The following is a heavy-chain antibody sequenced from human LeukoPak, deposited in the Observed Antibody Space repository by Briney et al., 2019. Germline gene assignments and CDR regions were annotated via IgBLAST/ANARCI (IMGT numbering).Heavy chain of an antibody. J-gene: IGHJ4*02. Sequence: GASVKVSCKASGYTFTSYDISWVRQATGQGPEWMGWMNPNSGNTGYAQKFQGRVTMTKNTSISTAYLELRSLRSDDTAVYYCARDIPHPYDSSGYLRRYYFDYWGQGTLVTVSS. CDR2: MNPNSGNT. CDR3: ARDIPHPYDSSGYLRRYYFDY. V-gene: IGHV1-8*01. CDR1: GYTFTSYD. D-gene: IGHD3-22*01.